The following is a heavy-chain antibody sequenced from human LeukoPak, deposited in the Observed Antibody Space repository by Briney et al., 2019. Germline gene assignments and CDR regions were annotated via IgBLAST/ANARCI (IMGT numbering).Heavy chain of an antibody. CDR1: GYTFTGYY. Sequence: ASVKVSCKASGYTFTGYYMHWVRQAPGQGLEWMGWINPNSGGTNYAQKFQGRVTMTRDTSISTAYMELSRLRSDDTAVYYCARAYSSGWSVNWFDPWGQGTLVTVSP. CDR2: INPNSGGT. V-gene: IGHV1-2*02. J-gene: IGHJ5*02. CDR3: ARAYSSGWSVNWFDP. D-gene: IGHD6-19*01.